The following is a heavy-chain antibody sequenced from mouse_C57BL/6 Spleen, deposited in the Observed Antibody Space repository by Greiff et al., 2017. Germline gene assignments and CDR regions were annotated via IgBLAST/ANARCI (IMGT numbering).Heavy chain of an antibody. CDR2: IHPKSGST. CDR3: ARTGDNARFAY. V-gene: IGHV1-64*01. Sequence: VQLQQPGAELVKPGASVKLSCTASGYTFTSYWMHWVKQRPGQGLEWIGMIHPKSGSTNYNEKFKGKATLTVDKSSNTAYMQLSSLTSEDTAVYYCARTGDNARFAYWGQGTLVTVSA. CDR1: GYTFTSYW. D-gene: IGHD1-3*01. J-gene: IGHJ3*01.